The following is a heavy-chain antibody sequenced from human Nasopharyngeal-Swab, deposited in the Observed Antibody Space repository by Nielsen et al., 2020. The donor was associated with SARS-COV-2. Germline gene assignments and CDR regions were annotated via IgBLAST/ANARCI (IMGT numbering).Heavy chain of an antibody. V-gene: IGHV1-2*04. J-gene: IGHJ6*02. CDR2: INPNRGGT. CDR3: ANPDPGSSWHKNYYYYGMDV. D-gene: IGHD6-13*01. CDR1: GYTFTGYY. Sequence: ASVKVSCKASGYTFTGYYMHWVRQAPGQGLEWMGWINPNRGGTNYAQKFQGWVTMTRDTSISTAYMELSRLRSDDTAVYYCANPDPGSSWHKNYYYYGMDVWGQGTTVTVSS.